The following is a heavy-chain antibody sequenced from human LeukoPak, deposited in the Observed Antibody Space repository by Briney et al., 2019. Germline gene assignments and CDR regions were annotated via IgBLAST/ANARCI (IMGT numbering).Heavy chain of an antibody. V-gene: IGHV3-21*01. CDR1: GFTFSRYK. CDR2: ISTTGDM. Sequence: PGGSLGLSCAASGFTFSRYKMNWVRQAPGKGLELVSDISTTGDMNYADSVKGRFTISRDNAKNSLDLQMNSLRAEDTAVYYCARVSSKWVVVVPAATFDYWGQGTLVTVSS. CDR3: ARVSSKWVVVVPAATFDY. J-gene: IGHJ4*02. D-gene: IGHD2-2*01.